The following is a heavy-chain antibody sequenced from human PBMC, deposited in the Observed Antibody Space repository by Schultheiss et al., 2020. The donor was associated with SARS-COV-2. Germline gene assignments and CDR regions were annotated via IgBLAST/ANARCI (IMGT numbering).Heavy chain of an antibody. Sequence: GESLKISCAASGFTFSDYGMHWVRQASGKGLQWVGRVKSKTDGGTTDYAAPVKGRFTISRDDSKNTLYLQMNSLKTEDTAVYYCTTFSYYDFWSGSPLDYWGQGTLVTVSS. CDR1: GFTFSDYG. J-gene: IGHJ4*02. CDR3: TTFSYYDFWSGSPLDY. CDR2: VKSKTDGGTT. D-gene: IGHD3-3*01. V-gene: IGHV3-15*01.